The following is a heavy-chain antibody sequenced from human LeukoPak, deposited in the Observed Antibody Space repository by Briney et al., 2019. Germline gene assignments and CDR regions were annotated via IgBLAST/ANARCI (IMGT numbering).Heavy chain of an antibody. CDR2: ISWNSGSI. CDR1: GFTFDDYA. CDR3: AKGDYNWNYAYFDY. D-gene: IGHD1-7*01. Sequence: GGSLRLSCAASGFTFDDYAMHWVRQAPGKGLEWVSGISWNSGSIGYADSVKGRFTISRDNAKNSLYLQMKSLRAEDMALYYCAKGDYNWNYAYFDYWGQGTLVTVSS. V-gene: IGHV3-9*03. J-gene: IGHJ4*02.